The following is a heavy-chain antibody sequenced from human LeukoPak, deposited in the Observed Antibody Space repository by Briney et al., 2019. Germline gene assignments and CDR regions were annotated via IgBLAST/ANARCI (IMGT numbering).Heavy chain of an antibody. Sequence: ASVKVSCKASGYTFTSYYMHWVRQAPGQGLEWMGIINPSGGSTSYAQKFQGRVTMTRDTSTSTVYMELSSLRSEDTAVYYCARGRYCGETTCSDFDSWGQGTLVTVSS. CDR2: INPSGGST. CDR1: GYTFTSYY. V-gene: IGHV1-46*01. J-gene: IGHJ4*02. D-gene: IGHD2-21*01. CDR3: ARGRYCGETTCSDFDS.